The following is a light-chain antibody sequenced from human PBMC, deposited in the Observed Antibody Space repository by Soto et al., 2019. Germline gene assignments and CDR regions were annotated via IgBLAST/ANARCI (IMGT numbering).Light chain of an antibody. CDR1: SSDVGKFNF. CDR3: CSYAGRTTYV. Sequence: QSALTQPASVSGSPGQSITISCTGTSSDVGKFNFVSWYQQHPGKAPKFIIYEGTKRPSGVSNRFSGSKSGNTASLTISGLQPEDVAEYFCCSYAGRTTYVFGTGTKVTVL. V-gene: IGLV2-23*01. J-gene: IGLJ1*01. CDR2: EGT.